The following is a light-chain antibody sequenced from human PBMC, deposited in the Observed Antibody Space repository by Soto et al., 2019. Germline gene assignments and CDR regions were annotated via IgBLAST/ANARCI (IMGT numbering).Light chain of an antibody. Sequence: EIVLTQSPGTLSLSPGERATLSCRASQSVSSYLAWYQQKPGQAPRLLIYGASTRATGIPARFSGSGSGTEFTLTISSLQSEDFAVYYCQQYNNWPFTFGGGTKVDI. V-gene: IGKV3-15*01. CDR2: GAS. J-gene: IGKJ4*01. CDR1: QSVSSY. CDR3: QQYNNWPFT.